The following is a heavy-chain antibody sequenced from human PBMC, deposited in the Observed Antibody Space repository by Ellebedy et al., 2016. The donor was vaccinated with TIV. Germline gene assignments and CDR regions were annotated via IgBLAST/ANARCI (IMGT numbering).Heavy chain of an antibody. J-gene: IGHJ4*02. CDR1: GFTFSSYD. D-gene: IGHD2-2*01. CDR2: IKEDGSEA. V-gene: IGHV3-7*03. CDR3: ARAGGRHSTGSGFY. Sequence: PGGSLRLSCAASGFTFSSYDMNWVRQAPGKGLEWVANIKEDGSEAYYVDSVKGRFTISRDNAKNSLYLQMSNLRAEDTAVFYCARAGGRHSTGSGFYWGQGTRVTVST.